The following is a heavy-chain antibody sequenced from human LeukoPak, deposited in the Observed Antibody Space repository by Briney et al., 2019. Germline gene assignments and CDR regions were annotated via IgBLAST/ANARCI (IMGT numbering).Heavy chain of an antibody. V-gene: IGHV3-30*02. Sequence: GGSLRLSCAASGFTFSSYGMHWVRQAPGKGLEWVAFIRYDGSNKYYADSVKGRFTISRDNSKNTLYLQMNSLRAEDTAVYYCAKVAADTAMVFYYYYMDVWGKGTTVTISS. CDR2: IRYDGSNK. CDR1: GFTFSSYG. J-gene: IGHJ6*03. CDR3: AKVAADTAMVFYYYYMDV. D-gene: IGHD5-18*01.